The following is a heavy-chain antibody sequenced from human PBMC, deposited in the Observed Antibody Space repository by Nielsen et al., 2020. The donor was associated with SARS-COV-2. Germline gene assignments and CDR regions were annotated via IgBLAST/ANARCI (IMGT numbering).Heavy chain of an antibody. Sequence: GGSLRLSCAASGFTFSSYPMSWVRQAPGKGLEWVAVIWYDGSNKYYADSVKGRFTISRDNSKNTLYLQMNSPRAEDTAVYYCATSRGMYSSSSTGYFDYWGQGTLVTVSS. CDR3: ATSRGMYSSSSTGYFDY. CDR1: GFTFSSYP. CDR2: IWYDGSNK. J-gene: IGHJ4*02. V-gene: IGHV3-33*08. D-gene: IGHD6-13*01.